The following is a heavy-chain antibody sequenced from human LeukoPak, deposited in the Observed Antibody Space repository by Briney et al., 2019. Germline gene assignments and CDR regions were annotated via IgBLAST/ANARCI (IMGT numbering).Heavy chain of an antibody. Sequence: SGGSLRLSCAASGFTFSSYSMNWVRQAPGKGLERVSYISSSSSTIYYADSVKGRFTISRDNAKNSLYLQMNSLRAEDTAVYYCARGYSYGYGDYWGQGTLVTVSS. J-gene: IGHJ4*02. V-gene: IGHV3-48*01. CDR3: ARGYSYGYGDY. CDR2: ISSSSSTI. CDR1: GFTFSSYS. D-gene: IGHD5-18*01.